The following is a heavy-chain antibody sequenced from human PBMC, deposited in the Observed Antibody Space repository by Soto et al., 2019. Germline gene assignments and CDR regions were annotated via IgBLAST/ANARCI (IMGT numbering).Heavy chain of an antibody. CDR3: AKGSPYYDFWSGYYVLDY. CDR1: GFTFSSYA. V-gene: IGHV3-23*01. D-gene: IGHD3-3*01. J-gene: IGHJ4*02. Sequence: GGSLRLSCAASGFTFSSYAMSWVRQAPGKGLEWVSAISGSGGSTYYADSVKGRFTISRDNSKNTLYLQMNSLRAEDTAVYYRAKGSPYYDFWSGYYVLDYWGQGTLVTVSS. CDR2: ISGSGGST.